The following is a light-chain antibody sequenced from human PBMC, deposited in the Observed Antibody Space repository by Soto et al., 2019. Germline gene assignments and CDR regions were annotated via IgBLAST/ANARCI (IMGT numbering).Light chain of an antibody. J-gene: IGLJ1*01. CDR2: DVT. CDR3: CSYAGSYIYV. CDR1: SSDVGGYNY. V-gene: IGLV2-11*01. Sequence: QSALTQPRSVSGSPGQAVTISCTGTSSDVGGYNYVSWYQQHPDKAPKVMIYDVTKRPSGVTDRFSGSKSGNTASLTISGLQAEDEADYYCCSYAGSYIYVFGTGTKVTVL.